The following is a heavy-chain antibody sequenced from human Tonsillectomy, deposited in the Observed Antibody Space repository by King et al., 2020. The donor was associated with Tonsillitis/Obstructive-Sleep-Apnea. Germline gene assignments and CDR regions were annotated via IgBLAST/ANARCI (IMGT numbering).Heavy chain of an antibody. D-gene: IGHD3-22*01. CDR3: AKGLYDSSGWDAFDI. J-gene: IGHJ3*02. Sequence: VQLVESGGGVVQPGRSLRLYCAASGFTFSSYGMHWVRQAPGKGLEWVAVISYDGGNKYYADSVKGRFTISRDNSKNTLYLQMNTLRAEDTAVYYCAKGLYDSSGWDAFDIWGQGTMVTVSS. CDR1: GFTFSSYG. V-gene: IGHV3-30*18. CDR2: ISYDGGNK.